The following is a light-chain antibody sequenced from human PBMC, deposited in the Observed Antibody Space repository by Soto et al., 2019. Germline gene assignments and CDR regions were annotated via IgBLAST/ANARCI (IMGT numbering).Light chain of an antibody. J-gene: IGLJ3*02. Sequence: QSVLTQPPSVSGAPGQRVTIYCTGSSSNIGAGYDVHWYQQLPGKAPKLLIYGDTNRPSGVPDRFSGSKSGTSASLAITGLQAEDEADYYCQSYDTVLDVYVLFGGGTKLTVL. CDR3: QSYDTVLDVYVL. V-gene: IGLV1-40*01. CDR2: GDT. CDR1: SSNIGAGYD.